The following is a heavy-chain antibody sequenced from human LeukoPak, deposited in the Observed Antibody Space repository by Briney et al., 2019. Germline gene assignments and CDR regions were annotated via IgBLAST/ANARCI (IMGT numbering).Heavy chain of an antibody. CDR2: ITPNSGGT. Sequence: ASVKVSCKASGYTFTDYYIHWVRQAPGQGLEWMGRITPNSGGTIYAQTFQGRFTMTRDTSISTAYMELSSLRSEGTAVYYCATGNSNDYGDYSPPFDPWGQGTLVTVSS. CDR3: ATGNSNDYGDYSPPFDP. J-gene: IGHJ5*02. V-gene: IGHV1-2*02. CDR1: GYTFTDYY. D-gene: IGHD4-17*01.